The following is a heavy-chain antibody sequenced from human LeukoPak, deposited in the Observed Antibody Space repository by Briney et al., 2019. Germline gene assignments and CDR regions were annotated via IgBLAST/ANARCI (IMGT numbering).Heavy chain of an antibody. CDR1: GFTFSSYA. J-gene: IGHJ4*02. Sequence: PGGSLRLSCAASGFTFSSYAMSWVRQAPGKGLEWVSTIGGSGGTTYYADSVKGRFTISRDNSKDTLFLQMNSLRAEDTAVYYCAKEHYYASGRGGVDYWGQGTLVTVSS. CDR3: AKEHYYASGRGGVDY. V-gene: IGHV3-23*01. CDR2: IGGSGGTT. D-gene: IGHD3-10*01.